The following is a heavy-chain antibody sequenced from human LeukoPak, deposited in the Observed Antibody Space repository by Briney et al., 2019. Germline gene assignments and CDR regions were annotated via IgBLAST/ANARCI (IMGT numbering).Heavy chain of an antibody. Sequence: GGSLRLSCAASGFIFSDYSLNWVRQAPGKGLEWVSSISSSSSYTKSADSVKGRFTISRDNAKNSLYLQMNSLRAEDTAVYYCAREWFCSSASCYLDYWGQGTLVTVSS. D-gene: IGHD2-2*01. CDR1: GFIFSDYS. V-gene: IGHV3-21*01. J-gene: IGHJ4*02. CDR2: ISSSSSYT. CDR3: AREWFCSSASCYLDY.